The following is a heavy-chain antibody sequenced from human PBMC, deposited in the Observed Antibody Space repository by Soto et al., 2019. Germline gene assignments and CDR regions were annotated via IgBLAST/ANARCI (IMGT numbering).Heavy chain of an antibody. CDR3: ARDPHGYSYGYRDGGWFDP. J-gene: IGHJ5*02. CDR1: GYTFTSYG. D-gene: IGHD5-18*01. CDR2: ISAYNGNT. Sequence: GASVKVSCKASGYTFTSYGISWVRQAPGQGLEWMGWISAYNGNTNYAQKLQGRVTMTTDTSTSTANMELRSLRSDDTAVYYCARDPHGYSYGYRDGGWFDPWGQGTLVTVSS. V-gene: IGHV1-18*01.